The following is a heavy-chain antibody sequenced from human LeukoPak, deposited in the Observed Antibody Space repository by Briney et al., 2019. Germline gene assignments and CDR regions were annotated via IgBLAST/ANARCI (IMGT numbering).Heavy chain of an antibody. CDR3: ARVLSGGFLESPFDN. Sequence: GESLKISCKGSGYSFTNYWIGWVRQMPGKGLEWMGIIYPGDSDIRYSPSFQGQVTISADKSISIAYLQWSSLKASDTAMYYCARVLSGGFLESPFDNWGQGTLVTVSS. CDR1: GYSFTNYW. V-gene: IGHV5-51*01. D-gene: IGHD3-3*01. J-gene: IGHJ4*02. CDR2: IYPGDSDI.